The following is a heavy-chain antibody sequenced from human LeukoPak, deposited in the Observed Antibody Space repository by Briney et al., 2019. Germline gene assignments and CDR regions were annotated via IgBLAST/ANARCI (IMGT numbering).Heavy chain of an antibody. D-gene: IGHD1-26*01. V-gene: IGHV3-30*02. J-gene: IGHJ5*02. Sequence: QPGGSLRLSCAASGFTFSSYGMHWVRQAPGKGLEWVAFIRYDGSNKYYADSVKGRFTISRDNSKNTLYLQMNSLRAEDTAVYYCARPGRTYSGSYGWFDPWGQGTLVTVSS. CDR2: IRYDGSNK. CDR3: ARPGRTYSGSYGWFDP. CDR1: GFTFSSYG.